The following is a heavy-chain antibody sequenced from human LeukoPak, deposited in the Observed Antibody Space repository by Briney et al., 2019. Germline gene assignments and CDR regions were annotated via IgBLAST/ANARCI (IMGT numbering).Heavy chain of an antibody. CDR2: ISSSGSSI. CDR3: ARILYGSGRYGSFDY. CDR1: GFTFSSYD. Sequence: GGSLRLSCAASGFTFSSYDMNWVRQVPGKGLEWISYISSSGSSIYYADSVKGRFTISRDNAKNSLYLQMNSLRAEDTAVYYCARILYGSGRYGSFDYWGQGTLVTVSS. J-gene: IGHJ4*02. D-gene: IGHD3-10*01. V-gene: IGHV3-48*03.